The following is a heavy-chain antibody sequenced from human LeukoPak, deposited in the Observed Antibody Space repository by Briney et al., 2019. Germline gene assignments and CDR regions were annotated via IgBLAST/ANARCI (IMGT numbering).Heavy chain of an antibody. CDR1: GGSISSYY. Sequence: SETLSLTCTVSGGSISSYYWSWIRQPAGKGLEWIGRIYTSGSTNYNPSLKSRVTTSVDTSKNQFSLKLSSVTAADTAVYYCARAFSSTTPRYYYYGMDVWGQGTTVTVSS. CDR3: ARAFSSTTPRYYYYGMDV. J-gene: IGHJ6*02. CDR2: IYTSGST. D-gene: IGHD2-2*01. V-gene: IGHV4-4*07.